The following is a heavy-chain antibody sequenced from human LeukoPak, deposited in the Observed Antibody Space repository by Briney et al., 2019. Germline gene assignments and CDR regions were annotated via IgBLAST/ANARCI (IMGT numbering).Heavy chain of an antibody. J-gene: IGHJ3*02. V-gene: IGHV3-7*05. CDR3: ARDVEGGTFDI. D-gene: IGHD1-1*01. Sequence: GGSLRLSCAASGFTFSRFWMNWVRQAPGRGLEWVANIDQSGGRDNYVDSVKGRFTISRDNAKNSLFLEMSSLRADDTAVYFCARDVEGGTFDIWGQGTTVTVSS. CDR2: IDQSGGRD. CDR1: GFTFSRFW.